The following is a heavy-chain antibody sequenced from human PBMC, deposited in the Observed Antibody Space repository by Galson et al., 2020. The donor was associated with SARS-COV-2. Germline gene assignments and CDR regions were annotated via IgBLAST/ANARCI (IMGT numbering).Heavy chain of an antibody. CDR1: GGSISSGSYY. V-gene: IGHV4-61*02. CDR3: ARASVVVTDWFDP. D-gene: IGHD2-21*02. Sequence: SETLSLTCTVSGGSISSGSYYWSWIRQPAGKGLEWIGRIYTSGSTHYNPSLKSRVTISVDTSKNQFSLKLSSVTAADTAVYYCARASVVVTDWFDPWGQGTLVTVSS. CDR2: IYTSGST. J-gene: IGHJ5*02.